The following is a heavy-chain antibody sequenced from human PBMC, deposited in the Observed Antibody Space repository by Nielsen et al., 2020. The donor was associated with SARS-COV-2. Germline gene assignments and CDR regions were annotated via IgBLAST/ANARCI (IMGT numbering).Heavy chain of an antibody. D-gene: IGHD3-3*01. CDR2: IIPILVKP. CDR1: GGTFSSHA. J-gene: IGHJ4*02. Sequence: SVKVSCKASGGTFSSHAINWVRQAPGQGLEWMGRIIPILVKPNYPQHFQGRVTITADKPTNTVHMELSSLTSEDTAVYYCARASGSDFRRGYYFDNWGQGTLVTVSS. CDR3: ARASGSDFRRGYYFDN. V-gene: IGHV1-69*04.